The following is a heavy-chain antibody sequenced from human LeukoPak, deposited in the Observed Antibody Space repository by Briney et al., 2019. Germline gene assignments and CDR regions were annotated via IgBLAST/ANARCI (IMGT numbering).Heavy chain of an antibody. V-gene: IGHV1-69*05. CDR1: GGTFSSYA. CDR3: ASRGGNYVDYYYMDV. CDR2: IIPIFGTA. D-gene: IGHD1-26*01. Sequence: GASVKVSCKASGGTFSSYAFSWVRQPPGQGLGWMGGIIPIFGTANYAQKFQGRVTITTDESTSTAYMELSSLRSEDTAVYYCASRGGNYVDYYYMDVWGKGTTVTVSS. J-gene: IGHJ6*03.